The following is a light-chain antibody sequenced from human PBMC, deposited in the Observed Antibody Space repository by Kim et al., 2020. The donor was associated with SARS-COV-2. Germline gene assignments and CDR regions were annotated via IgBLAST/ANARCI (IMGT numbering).Light chain of an antibody. CDR1: QSVSSY. V-gene: IGKV3-11*01. J-gene: IGKJ4*01. CDR3: QHRGNWPLT. Sequence: ETVLTQSPATLSLSPGEGATLSCRASQSVSSYVAWYQQKPGQAPRLLIYDASKRATDIPARFSGSGSGTDFTLTITSLEPEDFAVYYCQHRGNWPLTFGGGTKLEIK. CDR2: DAS.